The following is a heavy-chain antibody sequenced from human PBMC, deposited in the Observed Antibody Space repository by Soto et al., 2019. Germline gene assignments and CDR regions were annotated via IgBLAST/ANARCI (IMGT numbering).Heavy chain of an antibody. CDR2: ISSSSSTI. Sequence: EVQLVKSGGGLVQPGGSLRLSCEASGFTLSSYSMNWARQAPGQGLEWVSYISSSSSTIYYADSVKGRFTISRDNAKNSLYLQMNSLRDEDTAVYYCARDNPRSSRWDVCGQGTTVTVSS. CDR1: GFTLSSYS. V-gene: IGHV3-48*02. CDR3: ARDNPRSSRWDV. J-gene: IGHJ6*02.